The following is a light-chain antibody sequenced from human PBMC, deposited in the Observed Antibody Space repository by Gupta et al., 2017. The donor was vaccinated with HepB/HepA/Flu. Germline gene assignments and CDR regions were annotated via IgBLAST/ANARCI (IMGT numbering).Light chain of an antibody. J-gene: IGLJ2*01. CDR2: NND. Sequence: QSVLTQPPSAPETPGQRVTISCSGSDSNIGDNTVNWYQQLPGTAPKLLIYNNDERPSGVPDRFSGSKSGTSASLVINGLQSEDEADYYCAAWDDSLNGHVLFGGGTKVTVL. CDR1: DSNIGDNT. CDR3: AAWDDSLNGHVL. V-gene: IGLV1-44*01.